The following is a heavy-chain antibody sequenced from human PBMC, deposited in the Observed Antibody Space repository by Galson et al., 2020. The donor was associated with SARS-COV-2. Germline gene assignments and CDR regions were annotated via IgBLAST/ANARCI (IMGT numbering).Heavy chain of an antibody. D-gene: IGHD1-26*01. CDR3: ARTNSGSYYGPYDY. CDR1: GFTFSSYA. CDR2: ISYDGSNK. V-gene: IGHV3-30*04. Sequence: GGSLRLSCAASGFTFSSYAMHWVRQAPGKGLEWVAVISYDGSNKYYADSVKGRFTISRDNSKNTLYLQMNSLRAEDTAVHYCARTNSGSYYGPYDYWGQGTLVTVSS. J-gene: IGHJ4*02.